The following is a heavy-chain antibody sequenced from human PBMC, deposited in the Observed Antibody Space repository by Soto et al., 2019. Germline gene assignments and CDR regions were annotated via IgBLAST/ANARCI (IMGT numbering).Heavy chain of an antibody. V-gene: IGHV1-69*01. CDR1: GDTFSTFA. Sequence: QVQLVQSGAEVKRPGSSGKVSCKGSGDTFSTFAITWVRQAPGQGLEWLGGIIPMFGSTKYAQNFQGRVTITADESTSTAYMELSSLRSEDTAVYYCAREGYCSSGSCSFYGFDIWGQGTMVTVSS. D-gene: IGHD2-15*01. CDR2: IIPMFGST. CDR3: AREGYCSSGSCSFYGFDI. J-gene: IGHJ3*02.